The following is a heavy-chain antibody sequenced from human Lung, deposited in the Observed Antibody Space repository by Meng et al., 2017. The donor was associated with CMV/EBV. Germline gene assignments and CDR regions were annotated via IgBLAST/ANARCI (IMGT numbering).Heavy chain of an antibody. Sequence: QGERQESGLGLVKPSGPLPLTCAVSGGSNSSSKWWSWVRQPPGKGLEWIGEIYHSGSTNYNPSLKSRVTISVDKSKNQFSLKLSSVTAADTAVYYCASFPPPGKQWLVTDYWGQGTLVTVSS. CDR3: ASFPPPGKQWLVTDY. V-gene: IGHV4-4*02. CDR1: GGSNSSSKW. D-gene: IGHD6-19*01. J-gene: IGHJ4*02. CDR2: IYHSGST.